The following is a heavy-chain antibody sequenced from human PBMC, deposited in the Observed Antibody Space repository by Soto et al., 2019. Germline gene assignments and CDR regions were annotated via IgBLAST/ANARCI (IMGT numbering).Heavy chain of an antibody. CDR1: GFTFSSYA. V-gene: IGHV3-23*01. CDR3: TKDFPSLRYFDWLLPYFDY. D-gene: IGHD3-9*01. J-gene: IGHJ4*02. Sequence: VGSLRLSCAASGFTFSSYAMSWVRQAPGKGLEWVSAISGSGGSTYYADSVKGRFTISRDNSKNTLYPQMNRLRAEDRAVVYVTKDFPSLRYFDWLLPYFDYWGQGTLVTVSS. CDR2: ISGSGGST.